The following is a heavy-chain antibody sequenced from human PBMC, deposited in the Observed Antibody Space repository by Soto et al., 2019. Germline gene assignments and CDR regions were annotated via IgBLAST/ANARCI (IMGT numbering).Heavy chain of an antibody. D-gene: IGHD2-2*01. V-gene: IGHV3-23*01. CDR1: GFTFSSYA. CDR2: ISGSGGST. Sequence: GGSLRLSCAASGFTFSSYAMSWVRQASGKGLEWVSAISGSGGSTYYADSVKGRFTISRDNSKNTLNLQMNSLRAEDTAVYYCAKSHGRDIVVVPAAIPFDYWGQGTLVTVSS. J-gene: IGHJ4*02. CDR3: AKSHGRDIVVVPAAIPFDY.